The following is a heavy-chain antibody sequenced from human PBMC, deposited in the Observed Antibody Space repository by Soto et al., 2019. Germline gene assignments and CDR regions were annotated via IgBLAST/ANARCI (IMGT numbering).Heavy chain of an antibody. Sequence: GGSLILSCAASGFTFSSYAMSWVRQAPGKGLEWVSAISGSGGSTYYADSVKGRFTIPRENSKNTLYLQMNSLRAEDTAVYYCAQSLRYYDSSGTSGAFDIWGQGTMVTVSS. CDR2: ISGSGGST. D-gene: IGHD3-22*01. V-gene: IGHV3-23*01. CDR1: GFTFSSYA. CDR3: AQSLRYYDSSGTSGAFDI. J-gene: IGHJ3*02.